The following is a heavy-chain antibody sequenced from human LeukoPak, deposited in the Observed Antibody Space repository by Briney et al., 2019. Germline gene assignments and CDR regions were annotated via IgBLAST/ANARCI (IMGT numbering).Heavy chain of an antibody. Sequence: GGSLRLSCAASGFTFSSYAMHWVRQAPGKGLEWVAVISYDGSNKYYADFVKGRFTISRDNSKNTLYLQMNSLRAEDTAVYYCARASTYYYDSSGYYYGFWLDYWGQGTLVTVSS. CDR2: ISYDGSNK. V-gene: IGHV3-30*04. CDR1: GFTFSSYA. J-gene: IGHJ4*02. CDR3: ARASTYYYDSSGYYYGFWLDY. D-gene: IGHD3-22*01.